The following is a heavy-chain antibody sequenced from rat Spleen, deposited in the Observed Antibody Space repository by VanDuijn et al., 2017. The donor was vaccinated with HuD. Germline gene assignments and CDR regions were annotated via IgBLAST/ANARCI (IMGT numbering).Heavy chain of an antibody. Sequence: EVQLVESGGGLVQPGRSLKLSCLASGFTFHNYWMTLIRQAPGKGLEWISPITTTGGSTYYSGSVKGRFTISRDNAKSTLYLPMASLRSEDTATYYCSREGLYGNFFDYCGQGVMVTVSS. J-gene: IGHJ2*01. CDR1: GFTFHNYW. CDR3: SREGLYGNFFDY. V-gene: IGHV5-31*01. CDR2: ITTTGGST. D-gene: IGHD1-11*01.